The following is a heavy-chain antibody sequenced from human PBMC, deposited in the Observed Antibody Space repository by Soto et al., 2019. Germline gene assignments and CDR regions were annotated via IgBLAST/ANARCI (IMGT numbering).Heavy chain of an antibody. D-gene: IGHD6-13*01. CDR2: ITSSGGGT. Sequence: GGSLRLSCAASGFTFSAYVMSWVRHAPGKGLEWVSSITSSGGGTYYADSVKGRFTVSRDNSKSTVYLQMNSLRDEDTAVYYCAKLTAAWGQGTLVTVSS. J-gene: IGHJ4*02. V-gene: IGHV3-23*01. CDR3: AKLTAA. CDR1: GFTFSAYV.